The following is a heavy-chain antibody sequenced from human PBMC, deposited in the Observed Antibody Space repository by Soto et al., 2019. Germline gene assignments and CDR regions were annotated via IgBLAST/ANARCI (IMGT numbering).Heavy chain of an antibody. V-gene: IGHV4-31*03. CDR3: ARSVAP. CDR2: IYNSGTT. Sequence: LQESGPGLVKPSQTLSLTCTVSGGAISSGGYYWSWIRQHPGKGLEWIGYIYNSGTTYYNPSLKSRVTISVATSKTQFSLKLTSVTAAATAVYYCARSVAPWGQGTLVTVSS. J-gene: IGHJ5*02. CDR1: GGAISSGGYY.